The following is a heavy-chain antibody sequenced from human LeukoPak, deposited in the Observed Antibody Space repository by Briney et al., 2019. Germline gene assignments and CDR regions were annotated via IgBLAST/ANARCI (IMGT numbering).Heavy chain of an antibody. CDR3: ARYLHYYVAMDV. CDR2: IGSDNKP. CDR1: GFTFSAYA. J-gene: IGHJ6*02. D-gene: IGHD3-10*02. Sequence: GGSLRLSCEASGFTFSAYAMTWVRQAPGKGLEWVSSIGSDNKPHYSESVEGRFAISRDNSKNMLFLQLNSQRAEDTALYYCARYLHYYVAMDVWGQGTTVTVSS. V-gene: IGHV3-23*05.